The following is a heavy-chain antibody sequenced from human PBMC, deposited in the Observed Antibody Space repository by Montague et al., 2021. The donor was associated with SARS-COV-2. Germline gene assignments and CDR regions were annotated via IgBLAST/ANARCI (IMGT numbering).Heavy chain of an antibody. CDR1: GGSISSSNYY. CDR2: IYDSGST. D-gene: IGHD5-12*01. V-gene: IGHV4-39*02. Sequence: SETLSLTCTVSGGSISSSNYYWDWIRQPPGKGLEWIGSIYDSGSTXYNPSLKSRVTISVDTSKNHFSLKLSSVTAADTAVYYCARRGRKLLPVATTIGGFDIWGQGTMVTVFS. CDR3: ARRGRKLLPVATTIGGFDI. J-gene: IGHJ3*02.